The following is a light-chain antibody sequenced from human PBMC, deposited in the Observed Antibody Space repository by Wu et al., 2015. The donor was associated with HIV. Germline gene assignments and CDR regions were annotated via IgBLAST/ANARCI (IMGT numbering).Light chain of an antibody. CDR3: QQYHMYST. CDR1: QNINKH. CDR2: TAS. V-gene: IGKV1-5*03. Sequence: DIQMTQSPSTLSASVGDRVTITCRASQNINKHLAWYQQKPGKAPKLLISTASSLEGGVPSRFSGSGSGTEFTLTISSLQPDDFATYYCQQYHMYSTFGQGTKLEIK. J-gene: IGKJ2*01.